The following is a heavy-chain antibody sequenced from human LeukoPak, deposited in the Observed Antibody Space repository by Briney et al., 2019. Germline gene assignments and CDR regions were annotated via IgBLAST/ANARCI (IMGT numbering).Heavy chain of an antibody. CDR1: GFTFSSYA. J-gene: IGHJ6*02. CDR2: ISGSGGST. V-gene: IGHV3-23*01. D-gene: IGHD3-16*01. Sequence: GGSLRLSCAASGFTFSSYAMSWVRQAPGKGLEWVSAISGSGGSTYYADSVKGRFTISRDNSKNTLYLQMNSLRAEDTAVYYCSVDFTITFGGPLWRSGMDVWGQGTTVTVSS. CDR3: SVDFTITFGGPLWRSGMDV.